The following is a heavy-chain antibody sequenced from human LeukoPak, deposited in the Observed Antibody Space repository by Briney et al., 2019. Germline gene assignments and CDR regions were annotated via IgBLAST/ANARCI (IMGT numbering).Heavy chain of an antibody. D-gene: IGHD3-22*01. CDR2: IYYSGST. CDR3: ARVLKNYYDSSGYCDY. CDR1: GGSISSYY. Sequence: SETLSLTCTVSGGSISSYYWSWIRQPPGKGLEWIGYIYYSGSTNYNPSLKSRVTISVDTSKNQFSLKLSSVTAADTAVYYCARVLKNYYDSSGYCDYWGQGTLVTVSS. J-gene: IGHJ4*02. V-gene: IGHV4-59*01.